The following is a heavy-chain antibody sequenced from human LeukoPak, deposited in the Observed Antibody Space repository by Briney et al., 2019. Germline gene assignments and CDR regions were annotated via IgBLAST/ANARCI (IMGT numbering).Heavy chain of an antibody. CDR2: INHSGST. V-gene: IGHV4-34*01. J-gene: IGHJ6*03. CDR3: ARSPSVPYYYYYMDV. Sequence: SETLSLTCAVYGGSFSGYYWSWIRQPPGKGLEWIGEINHSGSTNYNPSLKSRVTISVDTSKNQFSLKLSSVTAADTAVYYCARSPSVPYYYYYMDVWGKGTTVTISS. CDR1: GGSFSGYY.